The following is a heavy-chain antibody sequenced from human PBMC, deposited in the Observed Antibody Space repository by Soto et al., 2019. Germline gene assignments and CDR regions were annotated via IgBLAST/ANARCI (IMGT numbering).Heavy chain of an antibody. CDR3: AREVDSDAFDI. Sequence: XGALGLSCAASGFTCSSYAMHWVRQARGKGLEWVAVISYDGSNKYCADSVKGRFTISRDNSKNTLYLQMNSLRAEDPAVYYCAREVDSDAFDIWGQGTMVTVSS. J-gene: IGHJ3*02. V-gene: IGHV3-30-3*01. D-gene: IGHD3-3*01. CDR1: GFTCSSYA. CDR2: ISYDGSNK.